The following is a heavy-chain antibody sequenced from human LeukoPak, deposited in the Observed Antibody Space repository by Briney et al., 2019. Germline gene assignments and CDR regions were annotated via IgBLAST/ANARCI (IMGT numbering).Heavy chain of an antibody. CDR3: ARGRGRQQLVHGPFDY. Sequence: SVKVSCKHSGGTFSSYAISWVRQAPGQGLEWMGRIIPILGIANYAQKFQGRVTITADKSTSTAYMELSSVRSEDTAVYYCARGRGRQQLVHGPFDYWGQGTLVTVSS. CDR2: IIPILGIA. V-gene: IGHV1-69*04. D-gene: IGHD6-13*01. J-gene: IGHJ4*02. CDR1: GGTFSSYA.